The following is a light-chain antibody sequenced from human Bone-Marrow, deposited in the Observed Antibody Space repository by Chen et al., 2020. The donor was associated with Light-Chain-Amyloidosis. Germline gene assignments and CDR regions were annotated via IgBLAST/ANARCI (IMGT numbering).Light chain of an antibody. V-gene: IGKV1-16*01. Sequence: DIQMTQSPPSLSASVGDRVTIPCRASADILNYLGWFQQKPGKAPKSLIFAASRLQSGVPSRFSGSGSGTNFTLTISSLQPEDFATYYCQHYSNYPRTLGQGTKLDI. CDR2: AAS. J-gene: IGKJ2*01. CDR3: QHYSNYPRT. CDR1: ADILNY.